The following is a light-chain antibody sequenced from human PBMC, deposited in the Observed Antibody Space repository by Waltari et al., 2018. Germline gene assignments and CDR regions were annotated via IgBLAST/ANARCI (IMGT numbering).Light chain of an antibody. CDR2: LGS. J-gene: IGKJ3*01. CDR3: MQALQPSYT. Sequence: DIVMTQSPLSLPVTPGEPASISCRSSQSLLHSNRNNYLDWFLQKPGQAPQLLIYLGSNRASGVPDRFSGSGSGTDFTLKISRVEAEDVGVYYCMQALQPSYTFGPGTKMDI. CDR1: QSLLHSNRNNY. V-gene: IGKV2-28*01.